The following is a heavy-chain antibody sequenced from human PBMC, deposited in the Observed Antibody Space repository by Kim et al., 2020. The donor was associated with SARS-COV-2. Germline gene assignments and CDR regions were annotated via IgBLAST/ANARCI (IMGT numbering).Heavy chain of an antibody. CDR3: ARDTIFGVVINLGPLKYYYYGMDV. CDR2: IIPIFGTA. V-gene: IGHV1-69*13. D-gene: IGHD3-3*01. CDR1: GGTFSSYA. Sequence: SVKVSCKASGGTFSSYAISWVRQAPGQGLEWMGGIIPIFGTANYAQKFQGRVTITADESTSTAYMELSSLRSEDTAVYYCARDTIFGVVINLGPLKYYYYGMDVWGQGTTVTVSS. J-gene: IGHJ6*02.